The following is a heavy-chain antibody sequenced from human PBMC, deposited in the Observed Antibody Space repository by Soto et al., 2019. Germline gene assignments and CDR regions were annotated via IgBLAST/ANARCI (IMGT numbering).Heavy chain of an antibody. CDR2: MNPNSGNT. V-gene: IGHV1-8*01. Sequence: GASVKVSCKASGYTFTSYDINWVRQATGQGLEWMGWMNPNSGNTGYAQKFQGRVTMTRNTSISTAYMELSSLRSEDTAVYYCARGATNSFWGSYRYGAFDISGPATMVTVSS. D-gene: IGHD3-16*02. CDR1: GYTFTSYD. CDR3: ARGATNSFWGSYRYGAFDI. J-gene: IGHJ3*02.